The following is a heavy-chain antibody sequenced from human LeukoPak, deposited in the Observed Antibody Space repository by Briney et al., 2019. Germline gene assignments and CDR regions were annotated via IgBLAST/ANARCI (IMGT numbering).Heavy chain of an antibody. CDR1: GFTFSSYA. CDR3: AKDQKWELLPFDY. V-gene: IGHV3-23*01. D-gene: IGHD1-26*01. CDR2: ISDSGGST. Sequence: GGSLRLSCAASGFTFSSYAMSWVRQAPGKGLEWVSAISDSGGSTYYADSVKGRFTISRDNSKNTLYLQMNSLRAEDTAVYYCAKDQKWELLPFDYWGQGTLVTVSS. J-gene: IGHJ4*02.